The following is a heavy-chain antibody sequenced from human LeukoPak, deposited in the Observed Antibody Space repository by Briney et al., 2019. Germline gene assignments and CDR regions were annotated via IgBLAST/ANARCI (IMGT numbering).Heavy chain of an antibody. CDR2: IYYSGST. Sequence: SETLSLTCTVSGDSINSYYWSWIRQPPGKGLEWIGYIYYSGSTNYSPSLKGRVTISVDTSKNQFSLKLSSVTAADTAVYYCATGLAAAGTSYFDYWGQGTLVTVSS. CDR3: ATGLAAAGTSYFDY. J-gene: IGHJ4*02. D-gene: IGHD6-13*01. V-gene: IGHV4-59*01. CDR1: GDSINSYY.